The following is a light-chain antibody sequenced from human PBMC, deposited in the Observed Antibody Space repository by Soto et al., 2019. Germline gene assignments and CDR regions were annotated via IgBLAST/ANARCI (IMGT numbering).Light chain of an antibody. CDR2: AAS. CDR1: QGITNY. CDR3: QNYNSAPPWT. Sequence: DIQMTQSPSSLSASVGDRVTITCRAGQGITNYLAWFQQKPGKVPKLLIYAASTLHSGVPSRFSGSGSGTDFTLPISSLQPEDVATYYCQNYNSAPPWTFGQGTKVEIK. J-gene: IGKJ1*01. V-gene: IGKV1-27*01.